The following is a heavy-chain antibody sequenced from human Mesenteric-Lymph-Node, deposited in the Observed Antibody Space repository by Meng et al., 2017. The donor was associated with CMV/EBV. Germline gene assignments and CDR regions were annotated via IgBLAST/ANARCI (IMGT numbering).Heavy chain of an antibody. CDR2: TYYSGNI. V-gene: IGHV4-61*08. J-gene: IGHJ4*02. CDR1: GGSASSGDHY. D-gene: IGHD2-2*01. Sequence: PQTLSLTCIVSGGSASSGDHYWTWTRQPPGKGLEWIGYTYYSGNIKYNPSLKSRATISVDTATNQFSLKLKSVTAADTAMYYCARYCSSTDCFRRGDDWGQRTLVTVSS. CDR3: ARYCSSTDCFRRGDD.